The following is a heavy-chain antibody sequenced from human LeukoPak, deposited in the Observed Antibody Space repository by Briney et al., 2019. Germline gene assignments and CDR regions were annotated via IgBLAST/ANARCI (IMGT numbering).Heavy chain of an antibody. CDR3: AKRMSGSYYPEY. CDR1: GFTVSSNY. CDR2: IYSGGST. D-gene: IGHD1-26*01. Sequence: GGSLRLSCAASGFTVSSNYMSWVRQAPGKGLEWVSVIYSGGSTYYADSVKGRFTISRDNSKNTLYLQMNSLTAEDTAVYYCAKRMSGSYYPEYWGQGTLVTVSS. V-gene: IGHV3-53*05. J-gene: IGHJ4*02.